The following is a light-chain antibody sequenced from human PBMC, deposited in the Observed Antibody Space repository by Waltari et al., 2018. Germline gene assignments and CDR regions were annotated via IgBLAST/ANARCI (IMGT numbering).Light chain of an antibody. J-gene: IGLJ1*01. CDR2: DVS. CDR3: CSYAGASTYV. Sequence: QSALTQPASVSGSPGQSITISCTGTRGDVGGYNYVSWYQKHPGKAPKLMIYDVSKRPSGASKRFSGSRSGNTASLTVSGLQAEDEADYYCCSYAGASTYVFGTGTKVTVL. V-gene: IGLV2-23*02. CDR1: RGDVGGYNY.